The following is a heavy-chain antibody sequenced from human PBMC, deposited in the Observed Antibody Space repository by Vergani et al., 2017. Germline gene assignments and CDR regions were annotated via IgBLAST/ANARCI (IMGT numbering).Heavy chain of an antibody. Sequence: QVHLQQRGAGVLKPSETLSLTCGVIGGSLSGYFWSWIRQSPGRGLEWIASIYYSGSTYYNPSLKSRVTISVDTSKNQFSLKLSSVTAADTAVYFCARHSTVEWLVKLGWIDPWGQGILVTVSS. CDR2: IYYSGST. CDR1: GGSLSGYF. V-gene: IGHV4-34*02. CDR3: ARHSTVEWLVKLGWIDP. J-gene: IGHJ5*02. D-gene: IGHD6-19*01.